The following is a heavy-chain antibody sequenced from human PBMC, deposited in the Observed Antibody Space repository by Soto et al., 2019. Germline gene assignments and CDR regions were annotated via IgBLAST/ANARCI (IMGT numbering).Heavy chain of an antibody. D-gene: IGHD3-3*01. CDR2: IVVGSGNT. V-gene: IGHV1-58*01. J-gene: IGHJ6*02. CDR1: GFTFTSSA. CDR3: AADYNFWSGYSNYYYGMDV. Sequence: GASVKVSCKASGFTFTSSAVQWVRQARGQRLEWIGWIVVGSGNTNYAQKFQERVTITRDTSTSTAYMELSSLRSEDTAVYYCAADYNFWSGYSNYYYGMDVWGQGTTVTVSS.